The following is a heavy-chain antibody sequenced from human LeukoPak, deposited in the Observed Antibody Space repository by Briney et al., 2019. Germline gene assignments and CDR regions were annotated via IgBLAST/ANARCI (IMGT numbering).Heavy chain of an antibody. CDR2: IYTSGST. Sequence: PPQTLSLTCTVSGGSISSGSYYWSWIRQPAGKGLEWIGRIYTSGSTNYNPSLKSRVTISVDTSKNQFSLKLSSVTAADTAVYYCARVQRQYCSGGSCYSDQYYYYYGMDVWGQGTTVTVSS. J-gene: IGHJ6*02. D-gene: IGHD2-15*01. V-gene: IGHV4-61*02. CDR1: GGSISSGSYY. CDR3: ARVQRQYCSGGSCYSDQYYYYYGMDV.